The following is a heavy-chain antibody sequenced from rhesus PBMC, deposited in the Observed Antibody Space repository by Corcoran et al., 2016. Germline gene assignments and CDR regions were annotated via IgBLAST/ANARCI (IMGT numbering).Heavy chain of an antibody. CDR3: ARHSPGNSLDV. CDR1: GASISSYW. CDR2: INGNSVRN. J-gene: IGHJ5-2*02. Sequence: QVKLQESGPGLVKPSETLSLTCTVAGASISSYWWRWIRQPTGKGLDWIGEINGNSVRNYYNSSRTSRRAMSKDASKNQVSPKLTAGTAADPAVYACARHSPGNSLDVWGRGVLVTVSS. V-gene: IGHV4-80*01.